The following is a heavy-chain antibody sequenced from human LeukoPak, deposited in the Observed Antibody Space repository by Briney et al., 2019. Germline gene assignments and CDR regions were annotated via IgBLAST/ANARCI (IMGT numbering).Heavy chain of an antibody. J-gene: IGHJ3*02. CDR2: ISSRSTYI. Sequence: GESLRLSCAASGFIFSNFSMNWVRQAPGKGLEWVSSISSRSTYIYYAHSVKGRFTISRDNAKNSLYLQMNSLRAEDTALYYCASGTVSGRDGLFGAFDIWGQGTMVTVSS. CDR1: GFIFSNFS. D-gene: IGHD1-1*01. CDR3: ASGTVSGRDGLFGAFDI. V-gene: IGHV3-21*01.